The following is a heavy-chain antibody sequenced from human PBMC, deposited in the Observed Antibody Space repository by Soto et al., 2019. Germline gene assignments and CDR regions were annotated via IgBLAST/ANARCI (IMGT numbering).Heavy chain of an antibody. Sequence: GGSLRLSCSASGFTFSSYAMHWVRQAPGKGLEYVSAISSNGGSTYYADSVKGRFTISRDNSKNTLYLQMNSLRAEDTAVYYCARAYHDYSNWFDPWGQGTLVTVSS. J-gene: IGHJ5*02. D-gene: IGHD4-17*01. V-gene: IGHV3-64*04. CDR1: GFTFSSYA. CDR2: ISSNGGST. CDR3: ARAYHDYSNWFDP.